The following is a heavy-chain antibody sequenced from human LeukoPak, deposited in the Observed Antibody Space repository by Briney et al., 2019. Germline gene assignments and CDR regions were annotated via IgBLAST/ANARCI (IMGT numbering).Heavy chain of an antibody. V-gene: IGHV3-53*01. Sequence: GGSLRLSCAASGFTVSSNYMSWVRQAPGEGLEWVSVIYSGGSTYYAASVKGRFTISRDNSKNTLYLQMNSLRAEDTAVYYCARDPALNPSSITMVRESAAWGQGTLVTVSS. CDR1: GFTVSSNY. J-gene: IGHJ5*02. D-gene: IGHD3-10*01. CDR2: IYSGGST. CDR3: ARDPALNPSSITMVRESAA.